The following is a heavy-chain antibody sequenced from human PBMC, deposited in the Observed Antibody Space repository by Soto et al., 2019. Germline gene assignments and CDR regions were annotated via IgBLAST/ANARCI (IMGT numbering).Heavy chain of an antibody. V-gene: IGHV3-23*01. Sequence: EVQLLESGGGLVQPGGSLRLSCAASGFTFSSYAMSWVRQAPGKGLEWVSAISGSGGSTYYADSVKGRFTISRDNSKNTLYLQMNSLRAADTAVYYCAKGRHVRLVCDYCAQGTLVTVSS. CDR1: GFTFSSYA. CDR3: AKGRHVRLVCDY. J-gene: IGHJ4*02. CDR2: ISGSGGST. D-gene: IGHD2-8*01.